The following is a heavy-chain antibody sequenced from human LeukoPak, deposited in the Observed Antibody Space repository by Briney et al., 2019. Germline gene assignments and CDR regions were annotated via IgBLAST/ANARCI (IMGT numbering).Heavy chain of an antibody. CDR1: GYTFTSYA. J-gene: IGHJ6*02. D-gene: IGHD3-9*01. Sequence: ASVTVSCKASGYTFTSYAMHWVRQAPGQRLEWMGWINAGNGNTKYSQKFQGRVTITRDTSASTAYMELSSLRSEDTAVYYCARDAALTGYYNNYYYGMDVWGQGTTVTVSS. CDR2: INAGNGNT. CDR3: ARDAALTGYYNNYYYGMDV. V-gene: IGHV1-3*01.